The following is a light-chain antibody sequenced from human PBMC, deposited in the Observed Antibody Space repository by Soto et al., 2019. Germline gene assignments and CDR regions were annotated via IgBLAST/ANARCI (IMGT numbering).Light chain of an antibody. V-gene: IGKV3-15*01. CDR1: QSVSSN. CDR3: QQYNTWPRT. Sequence: EIVMTRSPATLSVSPGERATLSCRASQSVSSNLAWYQQKPGQAPRLLIYGASTRATGIPARFSGSGSGTEFTLTISSLQSEDFAVYYCQQYNTWPRTFGQGTKVEIK. CDR2: GAS. J-gene: IGKJ1*01.